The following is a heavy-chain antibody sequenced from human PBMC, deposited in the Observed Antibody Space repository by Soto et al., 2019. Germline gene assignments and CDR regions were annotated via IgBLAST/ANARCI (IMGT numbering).Heavy chain of an antibody. CDR1: GYSFTSYW. Sequence: GESLKISCKGSGYSFTSYWISWVRQMPGKGLEWMGRIDPSDSYTNYSPSFQGHVTISADKFISTAYLQWSSLKASDTAMYYCARRKYYYDSSKIYAFDIWGQGTMVTVSS. CDR3: ARRKYYYDSSKIYAFDI. D-gene: IGHD3-22*01. V-gene: IGHV5-10-1*01. J-gene: IGHJ3*02. CDR2: IDPSDSYT.